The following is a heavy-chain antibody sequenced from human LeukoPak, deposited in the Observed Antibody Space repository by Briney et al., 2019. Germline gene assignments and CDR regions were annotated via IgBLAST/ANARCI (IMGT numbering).Heavy chain of an antibody. CDR3: ARIAAAAAGAFDI. D-gene: IGHD6-13*01. J-gene: IGHJ3*02. CDR2: IYYSGST. Sequence: SETLSLTCAVYGGSITGYYWSWIRQTPGKGLEWIGYIYYSGSTNYNPSLKSRVTISVDTSKNQFSLKLSSATAADTAVYYCARIAAAAAGAFDIWGQGTMVTVSS. CDR1: GGSITGYY. V-gene: IGHV4-59*01.